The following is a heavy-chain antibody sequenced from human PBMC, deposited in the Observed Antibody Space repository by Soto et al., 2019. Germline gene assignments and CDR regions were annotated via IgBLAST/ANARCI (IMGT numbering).Heavy chain of an antibody. D-gene: IGHD2-21*02. Sequence: QVQLVQSGGEVRKPGASVTVSCKASGYTFTSYGISWVRQAPGQGREWMGWISGYNGKKNYAQKVQARVTMTTDTTTSTVYLELRSLRFEDTAVYYCAGEGDVPYYYYGMDVWGQGTTVTVSS. CDR2: ISGYNGKK. CDR3: AGEGDVPYYYYGMDV. J-gene: IGHJ6*02. V-gene: IGHV1-18*01. CDR1: GYTFTSYG.